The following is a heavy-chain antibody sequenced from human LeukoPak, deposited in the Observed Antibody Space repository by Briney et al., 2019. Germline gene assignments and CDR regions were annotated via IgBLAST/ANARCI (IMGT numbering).Heavy chain of an antibody. CDR1: GFTFSSYW. D-gene: IGHD3-16*02. Sequence: GGSLRLSCAASGFTFSSYWMSWVRQAPGEGLEWVANIKQDGSEKYYVDSVKGRFTISRDNAKNSLYLQMNSLRAEDTAVYYCARSIWGSYRPLSNWGQGTLVTVSS. V-gene: IGHV3-7*01. CDR3: ARSIWGSYRPLSN. J-gene: IGHJ4*02. CDR2: IKQDGSEK.